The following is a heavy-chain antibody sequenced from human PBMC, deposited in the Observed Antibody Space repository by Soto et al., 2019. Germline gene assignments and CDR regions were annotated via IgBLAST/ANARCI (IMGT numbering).Heavy chain of an antibody. Sequence: PGGSLRLSCAASGFTFSNHGMHWVRQAPGKGLEWVAVISYDGSNKYHADAVKGRFTISRDNSKNTVYLEMNSLRAEDTAVYFCAKDRRYQDTSGYGDGGDYWGQGTLVTVSS. J-gene: IGHJ4*02. CDR1: GFTFSNHG. CDR2: ISYDGSNK. V-gene: IGHV3-30*18. D-gene: IGHD3-22*01. CDR3: AKDRRYQDTSGYGDGGDY.